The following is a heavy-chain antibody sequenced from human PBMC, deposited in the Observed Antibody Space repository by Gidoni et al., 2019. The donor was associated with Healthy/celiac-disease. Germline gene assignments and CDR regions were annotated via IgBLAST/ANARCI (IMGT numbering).Heavy chain of an antibody. CDR2: ISSSSSYI. Sequence: EVQLVESGGGLVTPGGSLRLSCAASGFTFSSYSMNWVRQAPGKGLEWVSSISSSSSYIYYADSVKGRFTISRDNAKNSLYLQMNSLRAEDTAVYYCARGIGGYDDAFDIWGQGTMVTVSS. CDR3: ARGIGGYDDAFDI. D-gene: IGHD5-12*01. CDR1: GFTFSSYS. J-gene: IGHJ3*02. V-gene: IGHV3-21*01.